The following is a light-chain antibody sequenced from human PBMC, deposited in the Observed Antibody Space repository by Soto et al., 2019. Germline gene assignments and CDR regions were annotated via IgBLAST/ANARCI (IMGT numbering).Light chain of an antibody. CDR1: QRIRSY. J-gene: IGKJ4*01. Sequence: QLTQSPSSLSASVGDRVTITCRASQRIRSYLAWYQQKPGKAPKLLIYAASTLESGVPSRFSGSGSGTDFTLTINNLQPEDFASYFCQESYSTPLTFGGGTKVDI. CDR3: QESYSTPLT. V-gene: IGKV1-39*01. CDR2: AAS.